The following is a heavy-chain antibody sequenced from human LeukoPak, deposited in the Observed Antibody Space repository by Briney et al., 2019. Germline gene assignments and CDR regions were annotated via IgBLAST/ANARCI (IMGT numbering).Heavy chain of an antibody. J-gene: IGHJ4*02. CDR2: IKQDGSEK. D-gene: IGHD3-22*01. Sequence: GGSLRLSCAASGFTFSSYWMSWVRQAPGKGLEWVANIKQDGSEKYYVDSVKGRFTISRDNAKNSLYLQMNSLRAEDTAVYYCARSPKGYYDSVDYWGQGTLVTVSS. CDR3: ARSPKGYYDSVDY. V-gene: IGHV3-7*03. CDR1: GFTFSSYW.